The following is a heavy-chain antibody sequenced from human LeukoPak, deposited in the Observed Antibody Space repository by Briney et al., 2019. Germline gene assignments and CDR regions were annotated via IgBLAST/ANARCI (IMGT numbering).Heavy chain of an antibody. J-gene: IGHJ6*02. V-gene: IGHV5-10-1*01. Sequence: GESLKISCKGSGYSFTSYWISWVRQMPGKGLEWMGRIDPGDSYTNYSPSFQGRVTISADKSISTAYLQWSSLKASDTAMYYCARLGACGGDCSVYYYYGMDVWGQGTTVTVSS. CDR2: IDPGDSYT. D-gene: IGHD2-21*02. CDR3: ARLGACGGDCSVYYYYGMDV. CDR1: GYSFTSYW.